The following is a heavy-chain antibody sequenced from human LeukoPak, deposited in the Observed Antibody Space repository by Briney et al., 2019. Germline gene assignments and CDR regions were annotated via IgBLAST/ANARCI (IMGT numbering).Heavy chain of an antibody. CDR3: ARDVGTGAKVFDY. V-gene: IGHV1-69*01. J-gene: IGHJ4*02. CDR1: GGTFSSYA. CDR2: IIPIFGTA. Sequence: SVKVSCKASGGTFSSYAISWLRQAPGQGLEWMGGIIPIFGTANYAQKFQGRVTITADESTSTAYMELSSLRSEDTALYYCARDVGTGAKVFDYWGQGTLVTVSS. D-gene: IGHD1-26*01.